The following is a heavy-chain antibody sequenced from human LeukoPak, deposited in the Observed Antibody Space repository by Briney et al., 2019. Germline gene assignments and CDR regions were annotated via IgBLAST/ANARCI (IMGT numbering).Heavy chain of an antibody. V-gene: IGHV3-48*03. J-gene: IGHJ4*02. CDR1: GFTFSSYE. Sequence: GGSLRLSCAASGFTFSSYEMNWVRQAPAKGLEGVSYISSSGSTIYYADSVKGRFTISRDNAKSSLYLQMNSLRAEDTAVYYCARDEGYYYDSSDYWGQGTLVTVSS. CDR2: ISSSGSTI. D-gene: IGHD3-22*01. CDR3: ARDEGYYYDSSDY.